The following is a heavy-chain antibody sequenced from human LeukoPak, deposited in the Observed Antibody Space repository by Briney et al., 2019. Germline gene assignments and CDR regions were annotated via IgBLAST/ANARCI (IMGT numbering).Heavy chain of an antibody. Sequence: GGSLRLSCAVSGFTFSSYWMSWVRQAPGKGLEWVANIKQDGGERFYVDSVKGRFTISRVNAKNSLYLQMNSLRVEDTAVYYCAREDHSNYNYWGQGTLVTVSS. CDR2: IKQDGGER. V-gene: IGHV3-7*01. CDR1: GFTFSSYW. CDR3: AREDHSNYNY. D-gene: IGHD4-11*01. J-gene: IGHJ4*02.